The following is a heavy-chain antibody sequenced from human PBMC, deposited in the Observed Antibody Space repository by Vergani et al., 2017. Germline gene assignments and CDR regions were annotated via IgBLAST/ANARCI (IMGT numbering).Heavy chain of an antibody. J-gene: IGHJ4*02. CDR1: GFSFPGYA. Sequence: EVQLLESGGGLVQPGGSLRLSCEASGFSFPGYAMIWARQAPGKGLEWVSAIGGSTNNIFYADSVKGRFTISRDNAKNSLYLQMNGLRVEDTGMYYCARDVGDGHWGQGTLVTVSS. D-gene: IGHD2-15*01. CDR3: ARDVGDGH. CDR2: IGGSTNNI. V-gene: IGHV3-21*04.